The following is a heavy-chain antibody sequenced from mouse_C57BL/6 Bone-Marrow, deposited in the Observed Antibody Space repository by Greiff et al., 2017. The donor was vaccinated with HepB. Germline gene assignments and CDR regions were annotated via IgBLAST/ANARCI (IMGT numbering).Heavy chain of an antibody. Sequence: QVHVKQSGPGLVQPSQSLSITCTVSGFSLTSYGVHWVRQSPGKGLEWLGVIWSGGSTDYNAAFISRLSISKDNSKSQVFFKMNSLQADDTAIYYCARKTTVVADYAMDYWGQGTSVTVSS. CDR2: IWSGGST. V-gene: IGHV2-2*01. CDR3: ARKTTVVADYAMDY. J-gene: IGHJ4*01. CDR1: GFSLTSYG. D-gene: IGHD1-1*01.